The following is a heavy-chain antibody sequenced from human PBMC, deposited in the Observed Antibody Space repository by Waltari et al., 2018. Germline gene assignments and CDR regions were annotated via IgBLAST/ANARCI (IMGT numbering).Heavy chain of an antibody. CDR3: AVVVAATLVSDAFDI. CDR1: GGSISSYY. D-gene: IGHD2-15*01. Sequence: QVQLQESGPGLVKPSETLSLTCTVSGGSISSYYWSWIRQPAGKGLEWIGRIYTSGSTNHNPSLKSRVTISVDKSKNQFSLKLSSVTAADTAVYYCAVVVAATLVSDAFDIWGQGTMVTVSS. V-gene: IGHV4-4*07. CDR2: IYTSGST. J-gene: IGHJ3*02.